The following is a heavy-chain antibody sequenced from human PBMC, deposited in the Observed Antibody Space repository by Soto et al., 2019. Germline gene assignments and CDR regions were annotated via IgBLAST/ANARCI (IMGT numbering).Heavy chain of an antibody. Sequence: ASVKVSCKASGYTFTSYYMHWVRQAPGQGLEWMGIINPSGGSTSYAQKFQGRVTMTRDTSTSTAYMELSSLRSDDTALYYCARVGSGIADLDYWGQGTLVTVSS. CDR2: INPSGGST. V-gene: IGHV1-46*01. CDR1: GYTFTSYY. D-gene: IGHD6-13*01. J-gene: IGHJ4*02. CDR3: ARVGSGIADLDY.